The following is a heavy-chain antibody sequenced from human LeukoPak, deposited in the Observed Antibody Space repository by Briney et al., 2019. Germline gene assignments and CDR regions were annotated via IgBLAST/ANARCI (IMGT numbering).Heavy chain of an antibody. V-gene: IGHV3-23*01. CDR3: TKAIAATVRYFDL. J-gene: IGHJ2*01. CDR1: GFTFSSYA. D-gene: IGHD6-13*01. Sequence: PGGSLRLSCAASGFTFSSYAMSCVRQAPGKGLEWVSAISDSGDSTYYADSVKGRFTISRDNTKNTLFLQMNTLRPEDTAVYYCTKAIAATVRYFDLWGRGTLVTASS. CDR2: ISDSGDST.